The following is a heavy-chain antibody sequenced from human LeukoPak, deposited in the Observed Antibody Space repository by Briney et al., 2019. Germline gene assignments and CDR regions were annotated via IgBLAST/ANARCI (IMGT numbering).Heavy chain of an antibody. J-gene: IGHJ6*02. CDR2: INGDGSNI. Sequence: GGSLRLSCVASGFTFSSYWMHWVRQDPRKGLVWVSRINGDGSNINYADSVRGRFTISRDNAKNTLYLQMNTLRVEDTAVYYCARDLMDYDVSTGLHHYYMDVWGQGTTATVSS. CDR1: GFTFSSYW. D-gene: IGHD3-9*01. CDR3: ARDLMDYDVSTGLHHYYMDV. V-gene: IGHV3-74*01.